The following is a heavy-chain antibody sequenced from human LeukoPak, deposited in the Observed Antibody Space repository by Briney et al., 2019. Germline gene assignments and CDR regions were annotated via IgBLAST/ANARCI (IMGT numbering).Heavy chain of an antibody. CDR1: GFTFSSYW. J-gene: IGHJ4*02. CDR2: IKQDGSEK. D-gene: IGHD6-13*01. Sequence: GGSLRLSCAASGFTFSSYWMSWVRQAPGKGLEWVANIKQDGSEKYYVDSVKGRFTISRDNAKNSLYLQMNSLRAEDTAVYYCARVRGYSSSGFDYWGQGTLVTVSP. V-gene: IGHV3-7*01. CDR3: ARVRGYSSSGFDY.